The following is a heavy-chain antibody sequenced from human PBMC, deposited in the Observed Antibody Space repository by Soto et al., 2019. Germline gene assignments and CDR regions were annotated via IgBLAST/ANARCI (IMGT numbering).Heavy chain of an antibody. D-gene: IGHD3-22*01. CDR2: ISYDGSNK. CDR1: GFTFSSYG. J-gene: IGHJ4*02. CDR3: AKVAYYYDSSASLYYFDY. Sequence: GGSLRLSCAASGFTFSSYGMHWVRQAPGKGLEWVAVISYDGSNKYYADPVKGRFTISRDNSKNTLYLQMNSLRAEDTAVYYCAKVAYYYDSSASLYYFDYWGQGTLVTVSS. V-gene: IGHV3-30*18.